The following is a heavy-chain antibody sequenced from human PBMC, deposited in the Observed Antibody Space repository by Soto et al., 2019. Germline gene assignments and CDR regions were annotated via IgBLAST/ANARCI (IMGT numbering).Heavy chain of an antibody. CDR3: ARNIVVVTAIHWYFDL. Sequence: QVQLVQSGAEVKKPGSSVKVSCKASGGTFSSYAISWVRQAPGQGLEWMGGIIPIFGTANYAQKFQGRVTITXVEXTXTAYMELRSLRSEDTAVYYCARNIVVVTAIHWYFDLWGRGTLVTVSS. CDR2: IIPIFGTA. V-gene: IGHV1-69*05. D-gene: IGHD2-21*02. J-gene: IGHJ2*01. CDR1: GGTFSSYA.